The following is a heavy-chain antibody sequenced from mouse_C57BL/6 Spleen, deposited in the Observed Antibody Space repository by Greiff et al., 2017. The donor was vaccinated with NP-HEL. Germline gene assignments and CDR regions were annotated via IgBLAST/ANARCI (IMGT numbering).Heavy chain of an antibody. D-gene: IGHD2-3*01. J-gene: IGHJ3*01. V-gene: IGHV1-81*01. CDR2: IYPRSGNT. Sequence: QVQLKQSGAELARPGASVKLSCKASGYTFTSYGISWVKQRTGQGLEWIGEIYPRSGNTYYNEKFKGKATLTADKSSSTAYMELRSLTSEDSAVYFCANYDSLAYWGQGTLVTVSA. CDR3: ANYDSLAY. CDR1: GYTFTSYG.